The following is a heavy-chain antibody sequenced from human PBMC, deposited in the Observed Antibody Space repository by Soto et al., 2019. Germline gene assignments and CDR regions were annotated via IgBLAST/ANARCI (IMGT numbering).Heavy chain of an antibody. CDR1: GYTFTSYD. D-gene: IGHD3-3*01. CDR3: ARGRGRFLEWLSPVVGYYYGMDV. Sequence: ASVKVSCEASGYTFTSYDINWVRQATGQGLEWMGWMNPNSGNTGYAQKFQGRVTMTRNTSISTAYMELSSLRSEDTAVYYCARGRGRFLEWLSPVVGYYYGMDVWGQGTTVTVSS. J-gene: IGHJ6*02. CDR2: MNPNSGNT. V-gene: IGHV1-8*01.